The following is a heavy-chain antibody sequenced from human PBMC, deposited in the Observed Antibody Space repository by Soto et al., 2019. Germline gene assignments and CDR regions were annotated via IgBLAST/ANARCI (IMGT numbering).Heavy chain of an antibody. CDR1: GFTFSSYG. CDR3: AKTPTVYGSGSYSDY. Sequence: QPGGSLRLSCAASGFTFSSYGMHWVRQAPGKGLEWVAVISYDGSNKYYADSVKGRFTISRDNSKNTLYLQMNSLRAEDTAVYYCAKTPTVYGSGSYSDYWGQGTLVTVSS. D-gene: IGHD3-10*01. CDR2: ISYDGSNK. V-gene: IGHV3-30*18. J-gene: IGHJ4*02.